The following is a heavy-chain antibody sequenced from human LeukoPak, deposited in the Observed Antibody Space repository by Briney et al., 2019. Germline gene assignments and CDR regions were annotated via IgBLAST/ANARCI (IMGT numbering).Heavy chain of an antibody. J-gene: IGHJ3*02. Sequence: SETLSLTCTVSRYSITSGYYWGWIRQPPGRGLEWIGNIYHSGTTYYHPSLNSRATISVDTSKNQFSLKMNSVTAADTAVYYCARVRGGGWRGAFDIWGQGTMVTVSS. CDR2: IYHSGTT. D-gene: IGHD6-19*01. V-gene: IGHV4-38-2*02. CDR3: ARVRGGGWRGAFDI. CDR1: RYSITSGYY.